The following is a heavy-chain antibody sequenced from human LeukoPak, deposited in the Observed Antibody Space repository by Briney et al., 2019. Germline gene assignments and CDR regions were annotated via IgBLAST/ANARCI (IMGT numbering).Heavy chain of an antibody. CDR1: GYTLTDYY. D-gene: IGHD4-11*01. CDR2: IYPNSGGT. J-gene: IGHJ2*01. CDR3: ARGGPSPTTVTSNWYFDL. Sequence: ASVKDSCTASGYTLTDYYMHGVRHAPGQGLEWMGRIYPNSGGTEYAQRFQGRVTVTRDTSITTAYMELSRLRSVDTAVYYCARGGPSPTTVTSNWYFDLWGGGTLVTVSS. V-gene: IGHV1-2*06.